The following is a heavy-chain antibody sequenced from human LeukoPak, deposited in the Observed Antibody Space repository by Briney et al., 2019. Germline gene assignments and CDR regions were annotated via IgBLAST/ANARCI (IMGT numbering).Heavy chain of an antibody. CDR3: ARDGALTYCTGISCYTLSAFDV. CDR1: GFTFSDYY. CDR2: INIGGNTT. D-gene: IGHD2-2*02. Sequence: PGGSLRLSCAASGFTFSDYYMSWIRQAPGKGLEWVAYINIGGNTTYYADSVKGRFTISRDNAKNSLYLQMDSLRAEDTAVYYCARDGALTYCTGISCYTLSAFDVWGQGTMVTVSA. V-gene: IGHV3-11*04. J-gene: IGHJ3*01.